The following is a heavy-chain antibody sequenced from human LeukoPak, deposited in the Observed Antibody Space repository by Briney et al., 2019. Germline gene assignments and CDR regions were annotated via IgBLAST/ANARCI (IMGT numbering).Heavy chain of an antibody. CDR3: AKIRVDSGSSHFYYALDV. D-gene: IGHD6-19*01. CDR2: ILGSGTTT. V-gene: IGHV3-23*01. Sequence: GESLTLSCTASGFIFSNYAMNWVRQAPGEGLEWVSGILGSGTTTYYADSVKGRFTISRDNSKNTLYLQMNSLKADDTAVYFCAKIRVDSGSSHFYYALDVWGKGTTVTVSS. J-gene: IGHJ6*04. CDR1: GFIFSNYA.